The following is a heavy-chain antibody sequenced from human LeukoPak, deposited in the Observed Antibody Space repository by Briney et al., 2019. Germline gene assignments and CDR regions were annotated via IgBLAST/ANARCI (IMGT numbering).Heavy chain of an antibody. J-gene: IGHJ4*02. Sequence: GESLEISCKGSGHSFTSYWIGWVRQLPGKGLEWMGIIYPGDSDTRYSPSFQGQVTISADKSISTAYLQWSSLKASDTAMYYCARSYGDYLIDYWGQGTLVTVSS. D-gene: IGHD4-17*01. V-gene: IGHV5-51*01. CDR1: GHSFTSYW. CDR3: ARSYGDYLIDY. CDR2: IYPGDSDT.